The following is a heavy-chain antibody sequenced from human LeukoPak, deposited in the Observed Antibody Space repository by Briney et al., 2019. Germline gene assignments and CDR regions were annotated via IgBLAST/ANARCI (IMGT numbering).Heavy chain of an antibody. V-gene: IGHV1-2*02. CDR3: ARGSTSYYCVDI. D-gene: IGHD2-2*01. CDR1: GYTFTGYS. CDR2: INPNSGGT. Sequence: ASVKVCCKASGYTFTGYSMHWVRQAPGQGLEWMGWINPNSGGTNYAQKFQGRVTMTRDTSISTAYMELSRLRSDDTAVYYCARGSTSYYCVDIWGQGTMVTVSS. J-gene: IGHJ3*02.